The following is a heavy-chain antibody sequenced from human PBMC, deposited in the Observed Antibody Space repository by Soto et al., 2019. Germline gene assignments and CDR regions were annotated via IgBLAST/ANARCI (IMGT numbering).Heavy chain of an antibody. Sequence: QAQLVQSGAEVKQPVSSVKVSCKASGDNFNSYVISWIRQAPGQGPEWMGAIIPILGTTNYAQNFLGKVSLTADASTRTAYMEVNSLRSEDTAVYYCARSIMPKYNYFYGMEVWGQGTAVSVSS. CDR3: ARSIMPKYNYFYGMEV. V-gene: IGHV1-69*01. J-gene: IGHJ6*02. CDR2: IIPILGTT. CDR1: GDNFNSYV. D-gene: IGHD3-16*01.